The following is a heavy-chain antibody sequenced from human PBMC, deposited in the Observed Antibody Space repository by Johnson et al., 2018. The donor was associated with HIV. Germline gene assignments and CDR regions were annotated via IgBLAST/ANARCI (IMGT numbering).Heavy chain of an antibody. Sequence: MQLVESGGGLVQPGGSLRLSCAASGFTFSRYWMHWVRQAPGKGLVWVSRINTDGSSTSYADSVKGRFTISRDNSKNTLYLQLNSLRAEDTAVYYCAKEGTTMEVDIWGQGTMVTVSS. CDR1: GFTFSRYW. V-gene: IGHV3-74*01. D-gene: IGHD5-18*01. CDR2: INTDGSST. CDR3: AKEGTTMEVDI. J-gene: IGHJ3*02.